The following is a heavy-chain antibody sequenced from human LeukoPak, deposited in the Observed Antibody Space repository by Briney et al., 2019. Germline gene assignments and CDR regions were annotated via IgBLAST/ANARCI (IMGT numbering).Heavy chain of an antibody. CDR1: GFTFSSFG. J-gene: IGHJ4*02. CDR3: ARASNLDSSGWYGWVDY. Sequence: GGSLRLSCAASGFTFSSFGMHWVRQAPGKGLEWVAVIWYDGSNKYYADSVKGRFTISRDTSKNMLYLQMNSLRAEDTAVYYCARASNLDSSGWYGWVDYWGQGTLVTVSS. V-gene: IGHV3-33*01. D-gene: IGHD6-19*01. CDR2: IWYDGSNK.